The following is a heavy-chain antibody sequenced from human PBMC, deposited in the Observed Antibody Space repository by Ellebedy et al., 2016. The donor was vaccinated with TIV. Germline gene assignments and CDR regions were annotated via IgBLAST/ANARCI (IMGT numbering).Heavy chain of an antibody. J-gene: IGHJ5*02. CDR3: ARDRGDYSISGP. CDR1: GFTLGRYW. Sequence: GESLKISCVASGFTLGRYWMHWVRQAPGNKLVWVSRIKRDGSSTTYADSVKGRFTTSRDNARNTLYLQMNSLRGEDTAVYFCARDRGDYSISGPWGQGILVTVSS. V-gene: IGHV3-74*01. CDR2: IKRDGSST. D-gene: IGHD4-11*01.